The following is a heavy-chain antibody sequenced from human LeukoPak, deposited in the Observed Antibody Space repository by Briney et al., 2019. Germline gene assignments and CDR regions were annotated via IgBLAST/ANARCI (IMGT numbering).Heavy chain of an antibody. Sequence: PSETLSLTCAVYGGSFSGYYWSWIRQPPGKGLEWIGEINHSGSTNYNPSLKSRVTISVGTSKNQFSLKLSSVTAADTAVYYCARGLHSSGDAFDIWGQGTMVTVSS. V-gene: IGHV4-34*01. CDR1: GGSFSGYY. J-gene: IGHJ3*02. D-gene: IGHD6-19*01. CDR2: INHSGST. CDR3: ARGLHSSGDAFDI.